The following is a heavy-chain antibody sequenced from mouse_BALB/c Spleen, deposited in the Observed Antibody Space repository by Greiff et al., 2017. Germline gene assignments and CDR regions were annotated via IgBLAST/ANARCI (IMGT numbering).Heavy chain of an antibody. V-gene: IGHV5-6-5*01. CDR2: ISSGGST. Sequence: EVQLVESGGGLVKPGGSLKLSCAASGFTFSSYAMSWVRQTPEKRLEWVASISSGGSTYYPDSVKGRFTISRDNARNILYLQMSSLRSEDTAMYYCARAYYYGSSTAWFAYWGQGTLVTVSA. CDR1: GFTFSSYA. CDR3: ARAYYYGSSTAWFAY. D-gene: IGHD1-1*01. J-gene: IGHJ3*01.